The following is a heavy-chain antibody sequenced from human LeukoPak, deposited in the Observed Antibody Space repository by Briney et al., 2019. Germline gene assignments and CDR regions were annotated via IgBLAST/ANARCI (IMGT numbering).Heavy chain of an antibody. CDR2: IYYSGST. D-gene: IGHD4-23*01. Sequence: SETLSLTCTVSGGSISSSSYYWGWIRQPPGKGLEWIGSIYYSGSTYYNPSLKSRVTISVDTSKNQFSLKLSSVTAADTAVYYCARTPDRATVVTPGPGWFDPWGQGTLVTVSS. CDR3: ARTPDRATVVTPGPGWFDP. J-gene: IGHJ5*02. CDR1: GGSISSSSYY. V-gene: IGHV4-39*07.